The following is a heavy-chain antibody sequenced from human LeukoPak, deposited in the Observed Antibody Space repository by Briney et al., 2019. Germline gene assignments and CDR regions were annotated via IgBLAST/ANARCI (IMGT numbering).Heavy chain of an antibody. CDR1: GGTFSSYA. J-gene: IGHJ4*02. Sequence: SVKVSCKASGGTFSSYAISWVRQAPGQGLEWMGGIIPIFGTANYAQKFQGRVTITADESTSTAYMELSSLRPEDTAVYYCARARCGGDCYSIHWGFYFDYWGQGTLVTVSS. CDR2: IIPIFGTA. CDR3: ARARCGGDCYSIHWGFYFDY. V-gene: IGHV1-69*13. D-gene: IGHD2-21*01.